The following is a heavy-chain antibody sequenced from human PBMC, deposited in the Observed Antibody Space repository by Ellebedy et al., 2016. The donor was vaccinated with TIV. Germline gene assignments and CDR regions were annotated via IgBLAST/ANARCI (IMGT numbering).Heavy chain of an antibody. V-gene: IGHV1-18*04. CDR1: GYTFTDYG. Sequence: AASVKVSCKASGYTFTDYGITWLRQAPGQGLEWMGWIGTDMGNTNYAQKFRGRVTMTTDTSTTTGYMERRSLRSDDTALYYCARDRDITSSSDVQHWGQGTLVTVSS. J-gene: IGHJ1*01. CDR2: IGTDMGNT. D-gene: IGHD6-6*01. CDR3: ARDRDITSSSDVQH.